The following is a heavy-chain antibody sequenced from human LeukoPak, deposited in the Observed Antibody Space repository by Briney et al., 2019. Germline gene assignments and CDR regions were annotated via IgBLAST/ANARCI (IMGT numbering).Heavy chain of an antibody. D-gene: IGHD2-2*01. CDR1: GYTFTSYG. J-gene: IGHJ5*02. Sequence: GASVKVSCKASGYTFTSYGISWVRQAPGQGLEWMGWISAYNGNTNFAQKLQGRVTMTTDTSTSTAYMELRSLRSDDTAVYYCARRYCSSTSCSYVWFDPWGQGTLVTVSS. CDR3: ARRYCSSTSCSYVWFDP. V-gene: IGHV1-18*01. CDR2: ISAYNGNT.